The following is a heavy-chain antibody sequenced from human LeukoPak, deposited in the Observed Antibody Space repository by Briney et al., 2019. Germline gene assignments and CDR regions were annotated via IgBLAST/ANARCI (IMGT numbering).Heavy chain of an antibody. Sequence: PSETLSLTCTVSGSSISSNTYHWSWIRQPPGKGLEWIVYMYYTGATSYNPSLKSRVTISLDTSKNQFSLKLHSVTAADTAVYYCAGFRGSGWYYFDSWGQGTLVTVSS. V-gene: IGHV4-61*01. CDR2: MYYTGAT. CDR3: AGFRGSGWYYFDS. J-gene: IGHJ4*02. CDR1: GSSISSNTYH. D-gene: IGHD6-19*01.